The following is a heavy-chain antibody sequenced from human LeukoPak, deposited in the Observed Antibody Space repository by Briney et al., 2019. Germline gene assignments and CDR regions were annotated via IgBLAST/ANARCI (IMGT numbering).Heavy chain of an antibody. CDR2: IDTSGNT. D-gene: IGHD5-18*01. J-gene: IGHJ4*02. CDR1: GGSISSYY. Sequence: SETLSLTCTVSGGSISSYYWSWIRQPAGKGLEWIGRIDTSGNTYYNPSLKSRVTISVDTSKNQFSLKLSSVTAADTAVYYCARGRYTYGNAFDYWGQGTLVTVSS. V-gene: IGHV4-4*07. CDR3: ARGRYTYGNAFDY.